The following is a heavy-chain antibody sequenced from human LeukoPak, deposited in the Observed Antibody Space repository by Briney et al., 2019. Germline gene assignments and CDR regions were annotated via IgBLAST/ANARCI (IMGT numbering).Heavy chain of an antibody. D-gene: IGHD2-2*01. CDR3: AREPPHEGPAAPINYSYYGMDV. CDR2: INPSGGST. J-gene: IGHJ6*02. Sequence: GASVKVSCKASGYTFTSYYMHWVRQAPGQGLEWMGIINPSGGSTSYAQKFQGRVTMTRDTSTSTVYMELSSLRAEDTAVYYCAREPPHEGPAAPINYSYYGMDVWGQGTTVTVSS. V-gene: IGHV1-46*01. CDR1: GYTFTSYY.